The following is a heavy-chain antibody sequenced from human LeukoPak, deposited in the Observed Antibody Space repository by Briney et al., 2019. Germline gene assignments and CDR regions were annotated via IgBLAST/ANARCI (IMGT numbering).Heavy chain of an antibody. CDR2: IYYSGST. CDR3: ARLGMWSYYGSGSQNKYYYYMDV. CDR1: GESISGFY. V-gene: IGHV4-59*12. J-gene: IGHJ6*03. Sequence: PSETLSLTCTVSGESISGFYWTWIRQPPGKGLEWIGYIYYSGSTNYNPSLKSRVTISVDTSKNQFSLKLSSVTAADTAVYYCARLGMWSYYGSGSQNKYYYYMDVWGKGTTVTISS. D-gene: IGHD3-10*01.